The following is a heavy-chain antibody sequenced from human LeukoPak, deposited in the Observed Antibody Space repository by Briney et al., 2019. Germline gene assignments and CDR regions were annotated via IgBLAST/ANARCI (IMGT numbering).Heavy chain of an antibody. CDR3: AGGSNGGDY. D-gene: IGHD7-27*01. V-gene: IGHV4-59*12. CDR2: FYNSGTK. Sequence: SGTLSLTCTVSGGSISDYYWSWIRQPPGKGLEWIGYFYNSGTKNQNPTLKGRVTMSVDRSKNQFSLKLSSVTAADTAGYYCAGGSNGGDYWGQGALVTVPS. J-gene: IGHJ4*02. CDR1: GGSISDYY.